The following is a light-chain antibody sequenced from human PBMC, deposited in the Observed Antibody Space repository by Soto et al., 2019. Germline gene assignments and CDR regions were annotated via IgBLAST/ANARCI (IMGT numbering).Light chain of an antibody. V-gene: IGKV3-15*01. CDR1: QNVLSN. Sequence: EVVMTQSPGAVSVSPGERATLSCRASQNVLSNVAWYQQKPGQAPRLLTYGASTRATGIPARFTGSGSGTEFTLTISSLQSEDFAVYYCQQYNNWPITFGQGTRLEIK. J-gene: IGKJ5*01. CDR2: GAS. CDR3: QQYNNWPIT.